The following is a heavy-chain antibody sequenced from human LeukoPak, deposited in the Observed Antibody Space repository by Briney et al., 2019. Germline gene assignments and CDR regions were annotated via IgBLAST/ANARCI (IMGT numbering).Heavy chain of an antibody. CDR3: ATEYDTYYFDY. CDR1: GYTLTELS. V-gene: IGHV1-24*01. J-gene: IGHJ4*02. D-gene: IGHD3-9*01. Sequence: ASVTVSCKVSGYTLTELSMHWVRQAPGKGLEWLGGFDPEDGKTIYAQKFRGRVTMTEDTSTDTAYMELSSLRSEDTAVYYCATEYDTYYFDYWGQGTLVTVSS. CDR2: FDPEDGKT.